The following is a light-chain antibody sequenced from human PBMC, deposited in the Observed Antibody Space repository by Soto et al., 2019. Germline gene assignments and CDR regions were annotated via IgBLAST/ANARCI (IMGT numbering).Light chain of an antibody. CDR2: GAS. V-gene: IGKV3-15*01. CDR1: QSVSNN. J-gene: IGKJ3*01. Sequence: EIVLTQSPATLSVFPGEKATLSCGASQSVSNNLAWYHQKPGQAPRPLIYGASTRATGVPARFSGSGSGTEFTLTISSLQSEDSAIYYCQQYSSWPFTFGPGTKVHIK. CDR3: QQYSSWPFT.